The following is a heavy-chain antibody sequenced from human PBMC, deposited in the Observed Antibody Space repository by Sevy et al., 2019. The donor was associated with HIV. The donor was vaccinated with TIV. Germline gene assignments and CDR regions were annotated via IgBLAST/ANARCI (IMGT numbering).Heavy chain of an antibody. CDR1: GFTFSSYV. CDR3: AKGAGSSWPRYYFDY. Sequence: GGSLRLSCAASGFTFSSYVMSWVRQAPGKGLEWVSGISVGGGNTYYADSVKGRFTISRANSKNTLYLQMNSLRAEDTAVYYCAKGAGSSWPRYYFDYWGQGTLVTVSS. CDR2: ISVGGGNT. V-gene: IGHV3-23*01. J-gene: IGHJ4*02. D-gene: IGHD6-13*01.